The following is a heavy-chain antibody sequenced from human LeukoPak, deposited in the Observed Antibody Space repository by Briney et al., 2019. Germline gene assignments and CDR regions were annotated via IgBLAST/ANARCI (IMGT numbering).Heavy chain of an antibody. D-gene: IGHD6-13*01. CDR3: ARDLTQLALFDY. Sequence: PGRSLRLSCAASGFTFSNYGMHWVRQAPGKGLEWVAVIWYDGSNKYYADSVKGRFTLSRDNSKNTLFLQMNSLRPEDTAVYFCARDLTQLALFDYWGQGTLVTDSS. J-gene: IGHJ4*02. CDR1: GFTFSNYG. CDR2: IWYDGSNK. V-gene: IGHV3-33*01.